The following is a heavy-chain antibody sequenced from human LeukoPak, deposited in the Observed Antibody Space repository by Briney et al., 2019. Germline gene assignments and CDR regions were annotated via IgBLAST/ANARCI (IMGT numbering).Heavy chain of an antibody. CDR3: ARAGTDYDFWSGYFQGDDY. V-gene: IGHV3-74*01. J-gene: IGHJ4*02. CDR1: GFTFSSYW. D-gene: IGHD3-3*01. CDR2: INSDGSST. Sequence: PGGSLRLSCAASGFTFSSYWMHWVRQAPGKGLVWVSRINSDGSSTSYADSVKGRFTISRDNAKNTLYLQMNSLRAEDTAVYYCARAGTDYDFWSGYFQGDDYWGQGTLVTVSS.